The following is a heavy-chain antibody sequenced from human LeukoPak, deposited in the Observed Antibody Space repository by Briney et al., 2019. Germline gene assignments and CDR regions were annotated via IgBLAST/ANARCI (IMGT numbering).Heavy chain of an antibody. D-gene: IGHD1-26*01. CDR1: GFSLSTSGVG. Sequence: SGPTLVNPTQTLTLTCTFSGFSLSTSGVGVAWIRLPPGKALEWLALIYWNGDTAYSPSLRSRLTISKDASKNQVVLTMTNMDPVDTATYFCAHRSFGGSYLVSWGQGTLVTVSS. V-gene: IGHV2-5*01. J-gene: IGHJ4*02. CDR2: IYWNGDT. CDR3: AHRSFGGSYLVS.